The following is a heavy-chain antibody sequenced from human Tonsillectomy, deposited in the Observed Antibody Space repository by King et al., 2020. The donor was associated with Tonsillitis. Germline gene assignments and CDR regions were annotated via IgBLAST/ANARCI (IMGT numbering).Heavy chain of an antibody. Sequence: VQLVESGAEVKKPGASVNVSCTASGYTFTDYYMHWVRQAPGLGLEWMGWINPNNGVAYYAQNFQGRVTLTRDTSMTTAYLELTRLRSDDTAMYYCVTSTGPSAQWWGALNIWGQGTIVNVSS. CDR2: INPNNGVA. CDR3: VTSTGPSAQWWGALNI. CDR1: GYTFTDYY. V-gene: IGHV1-2*02. J-gene: IGHJ3*02. D-gene: IGHD2-15*01.